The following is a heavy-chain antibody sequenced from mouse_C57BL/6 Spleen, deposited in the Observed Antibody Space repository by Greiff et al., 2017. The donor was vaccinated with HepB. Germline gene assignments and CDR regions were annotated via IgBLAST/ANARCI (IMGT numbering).Heavy chain of an antibody. V-gene: IGHV14-4*01. Sequence: VHVKQSGAELVRPGASVKLSCTASGFNIKDDYMHWVKQRPEQGLEWIGWIDPENGDTEYASKFQGKATITADTSSNTAYLQLSSLTSEDTAVYYCTTSPAMDYWGQGTSVTVSS. CDR2: IDPENGDT. J-gene: IGHJ4*01. CDR3: TTSPAMDY. CDR1: GFNIKDDY.